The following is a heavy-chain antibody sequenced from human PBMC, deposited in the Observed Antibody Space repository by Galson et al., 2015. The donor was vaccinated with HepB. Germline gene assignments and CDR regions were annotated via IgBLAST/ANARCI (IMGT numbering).Heavy chain of an antibody. CDR1: GFTFSSYA. D-gene: IGHD3-22*01. J-gene: IGHJ6*02. CDR2: ISYDGSNK. V-gene: IGHV3-30-3*01. CDR3: ARDGYYYDSSGYYHSSGMDV. Sequence: SLRLSCAASGFTFSSYAMHWVRQAPGKGLEWVAVISYDGSNKYYADSVKGRFTISRDNSKNTLYLQMNSLRAEDTAVYYCARDGYYYDSSGYYHSSGMDVWGQGTTVTVSS.